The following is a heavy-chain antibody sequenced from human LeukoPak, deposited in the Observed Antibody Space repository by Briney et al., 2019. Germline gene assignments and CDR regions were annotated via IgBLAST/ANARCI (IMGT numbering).Heavy chain of an antibody. Sequence: SETLSLTCTVSGGSIRSSYYYWGWIRQPPGKGLEWIGSIYDSGSTYYNPSLKSRVTISVDTSKNQFSLKLSSVTAADTAVYYCARARIPYAFDIWGQGTMVTVSS. CDR3: ARARIPYAFDI. CDR2: IYDSGST. D-gene: IGHD2/OR15-2a*01. J-gene: IGHJ3*02. CDR1: GGSIRSSYYY. V-gene: IGHV4-39*01.